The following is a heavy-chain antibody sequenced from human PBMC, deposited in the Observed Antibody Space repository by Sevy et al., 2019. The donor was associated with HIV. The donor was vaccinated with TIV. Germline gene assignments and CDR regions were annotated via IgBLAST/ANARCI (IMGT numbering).Heavy chain of an antibody. D-gene: IGHD3-22*01. Sequence: ASVKVSCKVSGYTPTKLSMHWVRQAPGKGLEWMGSFDPEDGERIYAQNFQGRVTMSEDTSTDTAYMDLSSLRSDDTAVYFCAATREYYYGNSGYFDYWGQGTLVTVSS. V-gene: IGHV1-24*01. CDR2: FDPEDGER. CDR3: AATREYYYGNSGYFDY. CDR1: GYTPTKLS. J-gene: IGHJ4*02.